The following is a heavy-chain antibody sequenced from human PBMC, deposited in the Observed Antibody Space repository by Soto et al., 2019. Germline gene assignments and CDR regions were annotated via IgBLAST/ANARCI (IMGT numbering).Heavy chain of an antibody. CDR3: ARRYGVAFDI. D-gene: IGHD3-10*01. CDR1: GGSISSYY. V-gene: IGHV4-59*08. J-gene: IGHJ3*02. Sequence: SETLSLTCTVSGGSISSYYWSWIRQPPGKGLEWIGYIYYSGSTNYNPSLKSRVTISVDTSKDQFSLKLSSVTAADTAVYYCARRYGVAFDIWGQGTMVTVSS. CDR2: IYYSGST.